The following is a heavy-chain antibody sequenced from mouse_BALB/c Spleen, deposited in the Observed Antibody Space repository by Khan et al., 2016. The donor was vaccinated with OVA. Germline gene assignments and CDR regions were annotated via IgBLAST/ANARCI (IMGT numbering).Heavy chain of an antibody. CDR1: GFTFSNYC. CDR2: ISSDGSYT. V-gene: IGHV5-6*01. CDR3: TSHLTGSFAY. D-gene: IGHD4-1*01. J-gene: IGHJ3*01. Sequence: VQLKESGGDLVKPGGSLKLSCAASGFTFSNYCMSWVRQTPDKRLEWVATISSDGSYTYYPDSVKGRFTISRNNAKNTLYLQMTSLRSEDTAMFYCTSHLTGSFAYWGQGTLVTVSA.